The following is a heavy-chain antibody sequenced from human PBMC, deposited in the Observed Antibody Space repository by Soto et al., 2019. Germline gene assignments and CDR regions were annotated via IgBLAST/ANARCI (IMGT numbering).Heavy chain of an antibody. J-gene: IGHJ4*02. Sequence: QVQLVQSGAEVKKPGSSVKVSCKASGGTFSSYTISWVRQAPGQGLEWMGRIIPILGIANYAQKFQGRVTXNADNSTSTAYMELSSLRSEDTAVYYCARRTEADDYWGQGTLVTVSS. CDR2: IIPILGIA. CDR1: GGTFSSYT. CDR3: ARRTEADDY. D-gene: IGHD1-1*01. V-gene: IGHV1-69*02.